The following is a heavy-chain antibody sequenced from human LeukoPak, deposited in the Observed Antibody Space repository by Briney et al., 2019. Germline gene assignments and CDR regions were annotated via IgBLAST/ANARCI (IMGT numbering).Heavy chain of an antibody. V-gene: IGHV5-51*01. CDR2: IYPDDSDT. D-gene: IGHD2-8*01. CDR1: GYGFTSYW. J-gene: IGHJ6*03. CDR3: ARLAFCTNAVCFSNYYYSMDV. Sequence: GESLQISCKGSGYGFTSYWIGWVRQMPGKGLEWMGIIYPDDSDTKYSPSFQGQVTISADKSISTAYLQWSSLKASDTAMYYCARLAFCTNAVCFSNYYYSMDVWGRGTTVTVSS.